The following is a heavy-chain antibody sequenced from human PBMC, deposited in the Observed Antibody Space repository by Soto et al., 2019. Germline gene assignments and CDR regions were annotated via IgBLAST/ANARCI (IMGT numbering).Heavy chain of an antibody. D-gene: IGHD4-17*01. V-gene: IGHV3-30*18. CDR3: AKELWVTILAQGYGMDV. CDR2: ISYDGSNK. Sequence: PGGSLRLSCAASGFTFSSYGVHWVRQAPGKGLEWVAVISYDGSNKYYADSVKGRFTISRDNSKNTLYLQMNSLRAEDTAVYYCAKELWVTILAQGYGMDVWGQGTTVTVSS. J-gene: IGHJ6*02. CDR1: GFTFSSYG.